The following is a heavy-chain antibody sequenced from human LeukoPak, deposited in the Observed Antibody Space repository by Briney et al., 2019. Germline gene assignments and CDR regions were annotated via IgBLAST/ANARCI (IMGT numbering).Heavy chain of an antibody. J-gene: IGHJ5*02. CDR1: GYTFTGYY. Sequence: ASVKVSCKASGYTFTGYYMHWVRQAPGQGLEWMGWINPNSGGTNYAQKFQGRVTITRDTSISTAYMELSRLRSDDTAVYYRARDPGLKLRYFDCCWFDPWGQGTLVTVSS. V-gene: IGHV1-2*02. CDR2: INPNSGGT. D-gene: IGHD3-9*01. CDR3: ARDPGLKLRYFDCCWFDP.